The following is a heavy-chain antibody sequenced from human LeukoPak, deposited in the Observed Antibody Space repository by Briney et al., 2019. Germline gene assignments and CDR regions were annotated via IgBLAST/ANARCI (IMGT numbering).Heavy chain of an antibody. CDR3: AELGITMIGGV. D-gene: IGHD3-10*02. Sequence: GGSLRLSCAASGFIFSSYSMNWVRQAPGKGLEWVSYISSSGSPIYYADSVKGRFTISRDNAKNSLFLQMNSLRAEDTAVYYCAELGITMIGGVWGKGTTVTISS. J-gene: IGHJ6*04. V-gene: IGHV3-48*04. CDR1: GFIFSSYS. CDR2: ISSSGSPI.